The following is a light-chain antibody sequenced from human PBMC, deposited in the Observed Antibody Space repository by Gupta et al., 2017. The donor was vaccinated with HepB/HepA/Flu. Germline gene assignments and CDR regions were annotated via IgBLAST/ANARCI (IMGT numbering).Light chain of an antibody. CDR2: VAT. CDR3: QHYDFSIPLS. J-gene: IGKJ4*01. Sequence: IVLTQSPGTVSLSPGERATFSCRASQRFTSGYLAWYQQKPGQAPRLLIYVATSRATDTPDRFSGSGSGTDFTLTISRLEPEEFAVYYCQHYDFSIPLSFGGGTRVE. V-gene: IGKV3-20*01. CDR1: QRFTSGY.